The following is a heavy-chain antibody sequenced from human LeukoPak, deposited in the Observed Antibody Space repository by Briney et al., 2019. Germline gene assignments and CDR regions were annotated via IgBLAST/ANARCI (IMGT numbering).Heavy chain of an antibody. Sequence: ASVKVSCKTSGYTFTKYLIHWVRQAPGQGLEWMWTINPQGDITNYAQRFQGRITLTEDTSTSTVYMELSSLTSEDTAVYYCARPSYCVADNCGYWLDPWGPGTLVTVSS. V-gene: IGHV1-46*01. CDR2: INPQGDIT. J-gene: IGHJ5*02. CDR3: ARPSYCVADNCGYWLDP. D-gene: IGHD2-21*01. CDR1: GYTFTKYL.